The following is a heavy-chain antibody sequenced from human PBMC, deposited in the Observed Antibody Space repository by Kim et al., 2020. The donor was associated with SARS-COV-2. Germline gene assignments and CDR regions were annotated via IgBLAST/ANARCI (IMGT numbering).Heavy chain of an antibody. V-gene: IGHV4-34*01. CDR3: ARGLWLSPARPGASSWFDP. Sequence: SETLSLTCAVYGGSFSGYYWSWIRQPPGKGLEWIGEINHSGSTNYNPSLKSRVTISVDTSKNQFSLKLSSVTAADTAVYYCARGLWLSPARPGASSWFDPWGQGTLVTVSS. CDR1: GGSFSGYY. CDR2: INHSGST. J-gene: IGHJ5*02. D-gene: IGHD6-6*01.